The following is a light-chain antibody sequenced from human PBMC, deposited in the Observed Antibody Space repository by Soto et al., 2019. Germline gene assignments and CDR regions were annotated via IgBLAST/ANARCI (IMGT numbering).Light chain of an antibody. CDR2: EGS. CDR3: CSYAGSSTVV. Sequence: QSALTQPASVSGSPGQSITISCTGTSSDVVSYNLVSWYQQHPGKAPNLIIYEGSKRPSGVFNRFSGSKSGNTASLTISGLQAEDEADYYCCSYAGSSTVVFGGATKLTIL. V-gene: IGLV2-23*01. CDR1: SSDVVSYNL. J-gene: IGLJ2*01.